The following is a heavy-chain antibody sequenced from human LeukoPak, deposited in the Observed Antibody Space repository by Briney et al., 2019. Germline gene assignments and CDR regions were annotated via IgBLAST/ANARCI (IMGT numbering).Heavy chain of an antibody. V-gene: IGHV3-23*01. CDR1: GFTFSSYA. CDR2: ISSSGGIT. D-gene: IGHD3-10*01. Sequence: GGSLRLSCAASGFTFSSYAMSWVRQAPGKGLEWVSTISSSGGITYYADSVKGRFTIFRDNSKNTLYLQMNSLRAEDTAVYYCARPNAYYYGSGSPRYYYYYYGMDVWGQGTTVTVSS. J-gene: IGHJ6*02. CDR3: ARPNAYYYGSGSPRYYYYYYGMDV.